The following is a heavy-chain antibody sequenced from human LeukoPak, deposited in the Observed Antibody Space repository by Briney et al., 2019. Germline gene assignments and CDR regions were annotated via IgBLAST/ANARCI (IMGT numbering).Heavy chain of an antibody. CDR3: ARVYPPYDYVWGSYRYFYYYMDV. CDR2: ISVYNGKT. J-gene: IGHJ6*03. CDR1: GYTFTSYG. D-gene: IGHD3-16*02. Sequence: GASVKVSCKASGYTFTSYGISWVRQAPGQGLEWVGWISVYNGKTNYVQKLHGRVTMTTDTSTSTAYMELRSLRSDDTAVYYCARVYPPYDYVWGSYRYFYYYMDVWGKGTTVTVSS. V-gene: IGHV1-18*01.